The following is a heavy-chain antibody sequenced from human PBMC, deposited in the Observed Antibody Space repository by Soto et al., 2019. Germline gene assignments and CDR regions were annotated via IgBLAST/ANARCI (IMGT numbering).Heavy chain of an antibody. CDR2: IYYSGST. CDR3: ARSREDYYDSSGYYEVPYFDY. CDR1: GGSISSYY. Sequence: PSETLSLTCTVSGGSISSYYWSWIRQPPGKGLEWIGYIYYSGSTNYNPSLKSRVTISVDKSKNQFSLKLSSVTAADTAVYYCARSREDYYDSSGYYEVPYFDYWGQGTLVTVSS. D-gene: IGHD3-22*01. V-gene: IGHV4-59*12. J-gene: IGHJ4*02.